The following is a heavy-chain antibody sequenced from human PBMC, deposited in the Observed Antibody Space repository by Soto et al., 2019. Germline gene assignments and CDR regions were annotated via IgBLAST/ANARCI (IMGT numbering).Heavy chain of an antibody. J-gene: IGHJ4*02. CDR3: ASNYYDSSGDFDY. Sequence: SVKVSCKASGGTFSSYAISWVRQAPGQGLEWMGGIIPIFGTANYAQKFQGRVTITADESTSTAYMELSSLRSEDTAVYYCASNYYDSSGDFDYWGQGTLVTVSS. CDR1: GGTFSSYA. V-gene: IGHV1-69*13. CDR2: IIPIFGTA. D-gene: IGHD3-22*01.